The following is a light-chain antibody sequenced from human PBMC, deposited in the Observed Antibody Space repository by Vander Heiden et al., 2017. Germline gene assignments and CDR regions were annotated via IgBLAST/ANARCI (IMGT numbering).Light chain of an antibody. V-gene: IGKV1-5*03. CDR3: QQYDSYPLT. J-gene: IGKJ4*01. Sequence: DVQITQSPSTLAASVGDRVSMSFRDSQSISTWLAWYQLKPGKAPRLLIYKASTLESAVPSRFSGSGSGAEFILTISSLQPEDIAHYYCQQYDSYPLTFGGGTSVEIK. CDR1: QSISTW. CDR2: KAS.